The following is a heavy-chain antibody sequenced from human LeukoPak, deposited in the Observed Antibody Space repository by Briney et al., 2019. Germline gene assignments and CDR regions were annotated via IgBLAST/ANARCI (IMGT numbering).Heavy chain of an antibody. CDR2: IRRGVGST. V-gene: IGHV3-23*01. J-gene: IGHJ3*01. Sequence: PGGSRRLSCAASGFTFSSYDLSWVRQAPGKGLECVSSIRRGVGSTYYADSVKGRFTISRDNSKNTLYLQMNSLRAEDTAVYYCAKPASTLYSSSGDAFDFWGQGTMVTVSS. CDR1: GFTFSSYD. D-gene: IGHD6-13*01. CDR3: AKPASTLYSSSGDAFDF.